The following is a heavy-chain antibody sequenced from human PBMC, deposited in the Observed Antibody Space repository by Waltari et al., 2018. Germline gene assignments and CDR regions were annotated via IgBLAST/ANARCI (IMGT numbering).Heavy chain of an antibody. CDR3: ARGGLVRGDAFPV. CDR2: ISSTSGSI. V-gene: IGHV3-48*02. CDR1: GFRLRESN. J-gene: IGHJ3*01. Sequence: QLMETGGDLVQSGGYLQHSCAASGFRLRESNMNWVRQAPGQGLEWISYISSTSGSIYYADSVKGRFTISRDNAKNSVSLQMTSLREEDTAIYFCARGGLVRGDAFPVWGPGTVVTVSS. D-gene: IGHD3-9*01.